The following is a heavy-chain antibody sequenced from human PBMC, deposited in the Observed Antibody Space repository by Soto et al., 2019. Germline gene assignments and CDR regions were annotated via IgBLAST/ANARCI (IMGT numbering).Heavy chain of an antibody. D-gene: IGHD6-6*01. Sequence: EVQLLESGGGLVQPGGSLRLSCVGSGFTFSSFAMSWVRQAPGKGLEWVSAMSGGGGSAYHADSVKGRFTISRDNSKNTLYLQMNSLRAEDTAVYYCAKDPASSSSGYYWGQGTLVTVSS. V-gene: IGHV3-23*01. J-gene: IGHJ4*02. CDR3: AKDPASSSSGYY. CDR1: GFTFSSFA. CDR2: MSGGGGSA.